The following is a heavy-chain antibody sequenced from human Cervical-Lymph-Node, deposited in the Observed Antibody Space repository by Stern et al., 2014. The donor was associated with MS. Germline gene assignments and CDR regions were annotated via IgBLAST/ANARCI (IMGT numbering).Heavy chain of an antibody. Sequence: VQLVQSRAEVKKPGSSVKISCKASGGTFNEYAIHWLRQAPGQGLEWMGGYLHVVGTANYAKKLRGRVTIAADGSARTSSRQLNMLTSDDAAVYCCARDGRVTYNYGLDVWGQGTTVTVSS. D-gene: IGHD1-14*01. V-gene: IGHV1-69*01. J-gene: IGHJ6*02. CDR3: ARDGRVTYNYGLDV. CDR2: YLHVVGTA. CDR1: GGTFNEYA.